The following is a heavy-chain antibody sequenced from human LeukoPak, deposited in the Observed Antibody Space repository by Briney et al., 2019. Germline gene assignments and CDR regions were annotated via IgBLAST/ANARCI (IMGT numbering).Heavy chain of an antibody. D-gene: IGHD3-22*01. V-gene: IGHV3-7*01. J-gene: IGHJ4*02. CDR2: INQDGSEK. CDR3: ASDRDYYDSTGYLFDY. CDR1: GFTFSRYW. Sequence: GGSLSLSCEASGFTFSRYWMSWVRQAPGKGLEWVANINQDGSEKNYVDSVKGRFTISRDNAKNSMYLQMNSLRAEDTGVYYCASDRDYYDSTGYLFDYWGQGTLVTVSS.